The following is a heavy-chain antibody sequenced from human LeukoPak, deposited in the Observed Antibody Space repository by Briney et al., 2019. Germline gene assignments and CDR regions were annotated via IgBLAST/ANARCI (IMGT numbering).Heavy chain of an antibody. D-gene: IGHD6-13*01. Sequence: GASVKVSCKASGGTFSSYAISWVRQAPGQGLEWMGGIIPIFGTANYAQKFQGRVTITTDESTSTAYMELSSLRDEDTAVYYCEKDRGIRYSSSWYGMDVWGQGTTVTVSS. CDR1: GGTFSSYA. CDR3: EKDRGIRYSSSWYGMDV. V-gene: IGHV1-69*05. CDR2: IIPIFGTA. J-gene: IGHJ6*02.